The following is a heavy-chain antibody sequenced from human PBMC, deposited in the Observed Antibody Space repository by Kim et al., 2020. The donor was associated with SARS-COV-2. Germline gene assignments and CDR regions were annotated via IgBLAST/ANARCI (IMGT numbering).Heavy chain of an antibody. CDR1: GFTFSGSA. V-gene: IGHV3-73*01. Sequence: GESLKISCAASGFTFSGSAIHWVRQAPGKGLEWVGHVRSKTNNYATSYSESLKGRFNISRDDSKMTAYLQLNSLKTEDTARYYCTRGAGADSHWGQGTVVTVSS. D-gene: IGHD6-19*01. CDR3: TRGAGADSH. CDR2: VRSKTNNYAT. J-gene: IGHJ1*01.